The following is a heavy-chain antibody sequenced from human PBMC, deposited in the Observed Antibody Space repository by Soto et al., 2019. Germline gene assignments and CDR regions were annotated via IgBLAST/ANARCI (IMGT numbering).Heavy chain of an antibody. CDR2: IYYSGST. Sequence: SETLSLTCTVSGGSISSSSYYWGWIRQPPGKGLEWIGSIYYSGSTYYNPSLKSRVTISVDTSKNQFSLKLSSVAAADTAVYYCARQGLQEAPYGMDVWGQGTTVTVSS. J-gene: IGHJ6*02. CDR1: GGSISSSSYY. CDR3: ARQGLQEAPYGMDV. V-gene: IGHV4-39*01.